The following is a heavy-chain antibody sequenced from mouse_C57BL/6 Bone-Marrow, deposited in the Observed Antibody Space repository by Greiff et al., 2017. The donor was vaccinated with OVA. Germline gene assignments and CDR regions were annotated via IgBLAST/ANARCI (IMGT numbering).Heavy chain of an antibody. V-gene: IGHV1-64*01. Sequence: VQLQQSGAELVKPGASVKLSCKASGYTFTSYWMHWVKQRPGQGLEWIGMIHPNSGSTNYNEKFKSKATLTVDKSSSTAYMQLSSLTSEDSAVYYCARSEGPITTVVADFDYWGQGTTLTVSS. J-gene: IGHJ2*01. CDR2: IHPNSGST. CDR1: GYTFTSYW. CDR3: ARSEGPITTVVADFDY. D-gene: IGHD1-1*01.